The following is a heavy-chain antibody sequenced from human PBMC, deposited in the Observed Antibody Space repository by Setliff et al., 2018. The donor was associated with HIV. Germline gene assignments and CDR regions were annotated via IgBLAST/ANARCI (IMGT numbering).Heavy chain of an antibody. V-gene: IGHV4-59*12. J-gene: IGHJ3*01. CDR3: ARDNGYSYSSPNGIDF. CDR1: GGSITNKY. Sequence: ETLSLTCAVSGGSITNKYWSWIRQPPGKGLEWLGYVSSSGTTNYNPSLESRLTISVDTSKNQVSLKLSSVTAADTAVYYCARDNGYSYSSPNGIDFWGQGTMVTVSS. D-gene: IGHD5-18*01. CDR2: VSSSGTT.